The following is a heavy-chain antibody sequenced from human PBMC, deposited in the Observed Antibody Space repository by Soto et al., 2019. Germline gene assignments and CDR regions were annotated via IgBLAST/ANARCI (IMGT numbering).Heavy chain of an antibody. D-gene: IGHD2-2*01. CDR1: GFTVSSNY. CDR3: ARPLSPVSPAYGMDV. J-gene: IGHJ6*02. Sequence: GGSLRLSCAASGFTVSSNYMNWVRQAPGKGLEWVSVIYSGGSTYYADSVKGRFTISRDNSMNTLYLQMNSLRAEDTAVYYCARPLSPVSPAYGMDVWGQGTTVTVSS. V-gene: IGHV3-53*01. CDR2: IYSGGST.